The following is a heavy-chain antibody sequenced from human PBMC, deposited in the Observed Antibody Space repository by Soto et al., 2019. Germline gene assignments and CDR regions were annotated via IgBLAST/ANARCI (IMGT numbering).Heavy chain of an antibody. CDR2: IRSKAYGVKA. Sequence: GGSVRLSCSASGFTFGDYAVSWVRQAPGKGLEWFVFIRSKAYGVKADYAAYVKGRFTISRDDSKSIAYLQMNSLKSEDTAVYYGSNQGVPTIKGFEYWGQGTMVTVSS. CDR1: GFTFGDYA. D-gene: IGHD5-12*01. CDR3: SNQGVPTIKGFEY. J-gene: IGHJ4*02. V-gene: IGHV3-49*04.